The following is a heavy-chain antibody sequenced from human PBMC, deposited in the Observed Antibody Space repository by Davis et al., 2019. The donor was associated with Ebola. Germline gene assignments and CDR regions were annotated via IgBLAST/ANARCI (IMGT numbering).Heavy chain of an antibody. Sequence: GGSLRLSCAASEFTFSGYAMSWVRQAPGKGLEWVSAISGSGGSTYYAGSVKGRFTISRDNSRNTLYLQMNSLRAEDTAVYYCAKDGTQGGYYLDAFDIWGQGTMVTVSS. V-gene: IGHV3-23*01. CDR2: ISGSGGST. CDR3: AKDGTQGGYYLDAFDI. D-gene: IGHD3-22*01. J-gene: IGHJ3*02. CDR1: EFTFSGYA.